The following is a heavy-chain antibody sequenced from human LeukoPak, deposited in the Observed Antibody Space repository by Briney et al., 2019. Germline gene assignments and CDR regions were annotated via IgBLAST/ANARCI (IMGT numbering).Heavy chain of an antibody. J-gene: IGHJ4*02. CDR3: ARSRYYGSGSYYMPPLPCYFDY. CDR1: GYTFTSYY. V-gene: IGHV1-69*13. Sequence: GASVKDSCKASGYTFTSYYMHWVRQAPGQGLEWMGGIIPIFGTANYAQKFQGRVTITADESTSTAYMELSSLRSEDTAVYYRARSRYYGSGSYYMPPLPCYFDYWGQGTLVTVSS. D-gene: IGHD3-10*01. CDR2: IIPIFGTA.